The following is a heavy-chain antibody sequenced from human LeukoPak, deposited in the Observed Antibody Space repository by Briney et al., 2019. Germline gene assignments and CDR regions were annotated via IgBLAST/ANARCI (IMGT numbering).Heavy chain of an antibody. J-gene: IGHJ6*03. CDR1: GGSFSGYY. CDR2: INHSGST. Sequence: SETLSLTCAVYGGSFSGYYWSWIRQPPGKGLEWIGEINHSGSTNYNPSLKSRVTISVDTSKNQFSLKLSSVTAADTAVYYCARDVSPEQDYYYYYYMDVWGKGTTVTISS. D-gene: IGHD1-14*01. CDR3: ARDVSPEQDYYYYYYMDV. V-gene: IGHV4-34*01.